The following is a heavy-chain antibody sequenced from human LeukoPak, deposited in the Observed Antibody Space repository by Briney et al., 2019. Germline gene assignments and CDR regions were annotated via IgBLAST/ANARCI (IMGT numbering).Heavy chain of an antibody. CDR3: ARKSDSLMLRGGDC. CDR1: EFSVSSNY. V-gene: IGHV3-66*01. Sequence: GGSLRLSCAAPEFSVSSNYMTWVRQAPGKGLECVSIIYSGGTTYYADSVRGRFTISRDNSKNTLYLQMDRLRVEDTAVYYCARKSDSLMLRGGDCWGQGTLVTVSS. D-gene: IGHD3-10*01. J-gene: IGHJ4*02. CDR2: IYSGGTT.